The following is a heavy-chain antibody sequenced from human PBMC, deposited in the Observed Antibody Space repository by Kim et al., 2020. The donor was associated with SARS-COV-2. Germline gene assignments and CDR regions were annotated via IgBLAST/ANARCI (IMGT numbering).Heavy chain of an antibody. CDR1: GFTFSSYW. J-gene: IGHJ4*02. Sequence: GGSLRLSCAASGFTFSSYWMSWVRQAPGKGLEWVANIRQDGSEKYYVDSVKGRFTISRDNAKNSLYLQMNSLRAEDTAVYYCARDSGELPELFSDYWGQGTLVTVSS. D-gene: IGHD1-26*01. CDR3: ARDSGELPELFSDY. CDR2: IRQDGSEK. V-gene: IGHV3-7*03.